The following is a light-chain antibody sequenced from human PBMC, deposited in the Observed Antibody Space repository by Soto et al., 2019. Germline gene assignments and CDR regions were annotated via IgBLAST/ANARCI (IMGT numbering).Light chain of an antibody. CDR1: QSVSTN. J-gene: IGKJ1*01. Sequence: DIVMTQSPATLSVSPGERATLSCRASQSVSTNLAWYQQKPGQAPRLLIYGASTRATGIPARFSGRGYGTEFTLIISSLKSDDFAVYYCQQYTNRPPWTFGQGTRVDLK. CDR3: QQYTNRPPWT. V-gene: IGKV3D-15*01. CDR2: GAS.